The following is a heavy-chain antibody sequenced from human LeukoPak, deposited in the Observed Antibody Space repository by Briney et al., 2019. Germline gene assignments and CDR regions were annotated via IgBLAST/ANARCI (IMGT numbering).Heavy chain of an antibody. J-gene: IGHJ3*02. CDR1: GGSISSSSYY. V-gene: IGHV4-39*07. D-gene: IGHD3-9*01. CDR2: IYYSVST. CDR3: ARVSQLRYFDWSNLNDAFDI. Sequence: SEALSLTCTVSGGSISSSSYYWGWIRQPPGKGLEWIGSIYYSVSTYYNPSLKSRVTISVDTSKNQFSLKLSSVTAADTAVYYCARVSQLRYFDWSNLNDAFDIWGQGTMVTVSS.